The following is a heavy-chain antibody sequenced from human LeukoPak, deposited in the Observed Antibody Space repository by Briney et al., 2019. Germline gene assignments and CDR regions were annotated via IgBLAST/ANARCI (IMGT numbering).Heavy chain of an antibody. CDR3: ARQGAAGKYYYYYMDV. Sequence: GESLKISCKGSGYSFSSYWIGWVRQMPGKGLEWMGIIYPGDSDTRYSPSFQGQVTISADKSISTAYLQWSSLKASDTAIYYCARQGAAGKYYYYYMDVWGKGTTVTVSS. CDR1: GYSFSSYW. CDR2: IYPGDSDT. J-gene: IGHJ6*03. D-gene: IGHD6-13*01. V-gene: IGHV5-51*01.